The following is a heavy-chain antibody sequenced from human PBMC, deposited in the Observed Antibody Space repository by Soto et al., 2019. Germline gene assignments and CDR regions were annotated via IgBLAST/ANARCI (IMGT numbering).Heavy chain of an antibody. V-gene: IGHV4-31*03. CDR3: ARSFPPRYDYWSPRFDS. D-gene: IGHD3-3*01. Sequence: SETLSLTCTVSGGSISSGGYYWSWIRQHPGKGLEWIGYIYYSGSTYYNPSLKSRVTISVDTSKNQFSLKLSSVTAADTAVYYCARSFPPRYDYWSPRFDSWSQGTLVTGSS. J-gene: IGHJ5*01. CDR2: IYYSGST. CDR1: GGSISSGGYY.